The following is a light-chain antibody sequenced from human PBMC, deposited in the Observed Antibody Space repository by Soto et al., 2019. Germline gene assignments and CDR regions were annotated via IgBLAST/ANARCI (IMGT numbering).Light chain of an antibody. CDR1: QSVSRN. V-gene: IGKV3-11*01. CDR3: QQLGNWPRVT. Sequence: EIVLTQSPATLSLSPGESATLSCRASQSVSRNLAWYQQKPGQAPRLLIYGASNRATGIPARFSGSGSGTDFTLTISSLEPKDFAVYYCQQLGNWPRVTFGPGTKVDIK. J-gene: IGKJ3*01. CDR2: GAS.